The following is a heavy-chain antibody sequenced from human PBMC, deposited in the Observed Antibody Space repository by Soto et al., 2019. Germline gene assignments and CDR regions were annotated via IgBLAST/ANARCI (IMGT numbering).Heavy chain of an antibody. CDR3: ANAVAVAGRSFDY. J-gene: IGHJ4*02. V-gene: IGHV3-23*01. D-gene: IGHD6-19*01. CDR2: ISGSGGST. CDR1: GFTFSSYA. Sequence: GGSLRLSCAASGFTFSSYAMSWVRQAPGKGLEWVSAISGSGGSTYYADSVKGRFTISRDNSKNTLYLQMNGLRAEDTAVYYCANAVAVAGRSFDYWGQGTLVTVSS.